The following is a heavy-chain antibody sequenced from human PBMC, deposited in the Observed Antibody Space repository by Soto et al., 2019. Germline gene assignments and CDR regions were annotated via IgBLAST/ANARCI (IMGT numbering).Heavy chain of an antibody. CDR1: GDSVSSNISA. D-gene: IGHD1-1*01. CDR3: ARGDPHSPRRYSVAFDY. CDR2: PYYRSKWSN. Sequence: QTLSPTCTLSGDSVSSNISAWYWIRQSPSRGLEELGRPYYRSKWSNDYAVSVKRLISINPDTSKNQFSLQRNSVTPEDTAVYYWARGDPHSPRRYSVAFDYWGQGTLVTASS. V-gene: IGHV6-1*01. J-gene: IGHJ4*02.